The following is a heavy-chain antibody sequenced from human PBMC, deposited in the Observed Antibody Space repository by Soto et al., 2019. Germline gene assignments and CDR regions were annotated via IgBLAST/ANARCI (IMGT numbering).Heavy chain of an antibody. V-gene: IGHV3-9*01. J-gene: IGHJ1*01. CDR1: GFTFDDYA. CDR2: INWNSGSI. Sequence: EVQLVESGGGLVQPGRSLRLSCAASGFTFDDYAMHWVRQVPGKGLEWVSGINWNSGSIGYGDSVKGRFAISRDNAKNSLHRQMNSLSAEDTAFYYCVKDESINWYSGHFRHWGQGTLVTVSS. CDR3: VKDESINWYSGHFRH. D-gene: IGHD6-13*01.